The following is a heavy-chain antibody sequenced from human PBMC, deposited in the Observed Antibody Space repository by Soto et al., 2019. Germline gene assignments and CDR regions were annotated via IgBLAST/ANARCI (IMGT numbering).Heavy chain of an antibody. J-gene: IGHJ2*01. V-gene: IGHV4-59*01. CDR2: IHQTGHT. Sequence: QVLLQESGPGLVKPSETLSLTCSFSGGSMSRYYWTWIRQPPGKGLEWIGNIHQTGHTNYNASLKSRVTISIVTSKSDFYLHLTSVTAADTAVYYCARNVRPPGLAYFDLWGRGTLVTVSS. CDR3: ARNVRPPGLAYFDL. CDR1: GGSMSRYY. D-gene: IGHD2-8*01.